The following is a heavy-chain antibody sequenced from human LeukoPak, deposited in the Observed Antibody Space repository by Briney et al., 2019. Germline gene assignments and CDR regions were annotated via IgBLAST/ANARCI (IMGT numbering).Heavy chain of an antibody. Sequence: GGSLRLSCTASGFMVSSNYMSWVRQAPGKGLEWVSLISSGGDTYYADSVKGRFTISRDKSKNTLYLQMNTLRAEDTAVYRCARDWDTYYDILTGDYPSYGMDVWGQGTTVTVSS. V-gene: IGHV3-66*01. D-gene: IGHD3-9*01. CDR3: ARDWDTYYDILTGDYPSYGMDV. J-gene: IGHJ6*02. CDR1: GFMVSSNY. CDR2: ISSGGDT.